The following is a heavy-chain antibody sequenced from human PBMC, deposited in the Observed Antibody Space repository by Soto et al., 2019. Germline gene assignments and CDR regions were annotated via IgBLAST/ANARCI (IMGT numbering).Heavy chain of an antibody. J-gene: IGHJ5*02. CDR1: GFSLSTSGMR. CDR3: TRLLGYCTNGVCYSWFDP. CDR2: IDWDDDK. Sequence: ESGPTLVNPTQTLTLTCTFSGFSLSTSGMRVSWIRQPPGKALEWLARIDWDDDKFYSTSLKTRLTISKDTSKNQVVLTMTNMDPVDTATYYCTRLLGYCTNGVCYSWFDPWGQGTLVTVSS. D-gene: IGHD2-8*01. V-gene: IGHV2-70*04.